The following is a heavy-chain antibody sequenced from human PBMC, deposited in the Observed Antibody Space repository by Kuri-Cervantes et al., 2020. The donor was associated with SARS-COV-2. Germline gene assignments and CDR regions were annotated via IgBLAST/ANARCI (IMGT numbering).Heavy chain of an antibody. CDR2: IYYSGST. CDR1: GGSISSGGYS. D-gene: IGHD3-3*01. J-gene: IGHJ4*02. CDR3: ASSYYDFWSGYSTAKSAFSY. V-gene: IGHV4-61*08. Sequence: SETLSLTCAVSGGSISSGGYSWSWIRQPPGKGLEWIGYIYYSGSTNYNPSLKSRVTISVDTSKNQFSLKLSSVTAADTAVYYCASSYYDFWSGYSTAKSAFSYWGQGTLGTVSS.